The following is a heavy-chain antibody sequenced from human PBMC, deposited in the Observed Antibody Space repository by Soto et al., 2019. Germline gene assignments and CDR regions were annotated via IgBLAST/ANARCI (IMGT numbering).Heavy chain of an antibody. V-gene: IGHV1-8*01. D-gene: IGHD3-10*01. J-gene: IGHJ6*03. CDR2: MNPNSGNT. Sequence: ASVKVSCKASGYTFTSYDINWVRQATGQGLEWMGWMNPNSGNTGYAQKFQGRVTMTRNTSISTAHMELSSLRSEDTAVYYCARGSRGGSGYYYYYYMDVWGKGTTVTVSS. CDR3: ARGSRGGSGYYYYYYMDV. CDR1: GYTFTSYD.